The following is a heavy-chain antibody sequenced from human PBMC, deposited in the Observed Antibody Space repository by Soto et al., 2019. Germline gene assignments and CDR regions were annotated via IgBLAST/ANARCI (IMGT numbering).Heavy chain of an antibody. J-gene: IGHJ3*02. CDR3: VKDGTVDGYVGAFDI. Sequence: GGSLRLSCAASGFTFDDHTLHWVRQAPGKGLEWVSLISWDGGSAYYADSVKGRFTTSRDNIKDSLYLQMNSLRTDDTALYYCVKDGTVDGYVGAFDIWGQGTMVTVSS. V-gene: IGHV3-43*01. D-gene: IGHD5-18*01. CDR1: GFTFDDHT. CDR2: ISWDGGSA.